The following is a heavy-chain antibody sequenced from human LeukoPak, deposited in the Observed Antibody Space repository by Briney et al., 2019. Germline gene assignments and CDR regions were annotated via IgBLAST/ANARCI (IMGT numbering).Heavy chain of an antibody. V-gene: IGHV4-4*02. CDR1: GGSISSSNW. CDR2: IYHSGST. CDR3: ARVNVVVPAATYGMDV. Sequence: SGTLSLTCAVSGGSISSSNWWSWVRQPPGKGLEWIGEIYHSGSTNYNPSLKSRVTISVDKSKNQFSLKLSSVTAADTAVYYCARVNVVVPAATYGMDVWGQGTTVTVSS. D-gene: IGHD2-2*01. J-gene: IGHJ6*02.